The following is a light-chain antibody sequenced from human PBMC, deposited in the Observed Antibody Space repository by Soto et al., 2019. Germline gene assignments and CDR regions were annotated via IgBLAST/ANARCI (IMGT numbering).Light chain of an antibody. CDR3: RKEPT. J-gene: IGKJ1*01. Sequence: DILMTQFPLSLPVTTGQPASISCRSSQSLLHSNGYNYLDWYLQKPGQSPQLLIYLGSNRASGVPDRFSGSGSGTDFTLKISRVEAEDVGVYACRKEPTFGQGTNVDI. CDR2: LGS. V-gene: IGKV2-28*01. CDR1: QSLLHSNGYNY.